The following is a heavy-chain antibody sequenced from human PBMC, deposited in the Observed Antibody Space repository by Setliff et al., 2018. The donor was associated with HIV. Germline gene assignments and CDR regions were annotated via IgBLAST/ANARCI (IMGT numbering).Heavy chain of an antibody. Sequence: SETLSLTCTLSGPSITIHYWSWIRQHPGKGMEWIGYIYSTGSTNYNPSLQSRVTISMAPSRNQFSLKVTSVTAADTAVYYCAKGGGVYGDYTFDLWGQGTQVTVSS. V-gene: IGHV4-59*11. D-gene: IGHD4-17*01. CDR1: GPSITIHY. CDR3: AKGGGVYGDYTFDL. CDR2: IYSTGST. J-gene: IGHJ4*02.